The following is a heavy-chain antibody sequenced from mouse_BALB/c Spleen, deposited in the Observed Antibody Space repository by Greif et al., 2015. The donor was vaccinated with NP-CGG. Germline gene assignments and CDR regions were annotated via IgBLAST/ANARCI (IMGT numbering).Heavy chain of an antibody. CDR2: IDPANGNP. CDR1: GFNIKDTY. V-gene: IGHV14-3*02. Sequence: VHVKQSGAELVKPGASVKLSCTASGFNIKDTYMHWVKQRPEQGLEWIGRIDPANGNPKYDPKFQGKATITADTSSNTAYLQLSSLTTEDTAVYYCARGDYRCGKNYWGQGTTLTVSS. CDR3: ARGDYRCGKNY. J-gene: IGHJ2*01. D-gene: IGHD2-14*01.